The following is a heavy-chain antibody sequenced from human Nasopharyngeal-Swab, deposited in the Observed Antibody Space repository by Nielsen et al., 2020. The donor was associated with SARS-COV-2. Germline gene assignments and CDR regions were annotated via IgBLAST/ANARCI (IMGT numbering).Heavy chain of an antibody. Sequence: GESLKISCAASGFTFNTYNFNWVRQAPGKGLEWVSSISSSSSYIYYADSVKGRFTISRDNAKNSFSLQMNSLRAEDTAVYYCARDGLDYDFWSAYFMDVWGQGTTVTVSS. J-gene: IGHJ6*02. V-gene: IGHV3-21*01. D-gene: IGHD3-3*01. CDR2: ISSSSSYI. CDR1: GFTFNTYN. CDR3: ARDGLDYDFWSAYFMDV.